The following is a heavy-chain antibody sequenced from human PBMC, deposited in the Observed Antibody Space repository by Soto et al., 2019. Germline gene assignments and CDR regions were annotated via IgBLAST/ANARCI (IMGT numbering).Heavy chain of an antibody. Sequence: QVQLVQSGAEVKKPGASVKVSCKASGYTFTSYAMHWVRQAPGQRLEWMGWINAGNGNTKYSQKFQGRVTITRDTSASTAYMELSSLRSEDTAWDYCARGLGLYYFDYWGQGTLGTVPS. CDR2: INAGNGNT. D-gene: IGHD1-26*01. CDR3: ARGLGLYYFDY. CDR1: GYTFTSYA. J-gene: IGHJ4*02. V-gene: IGHV1-3*01.